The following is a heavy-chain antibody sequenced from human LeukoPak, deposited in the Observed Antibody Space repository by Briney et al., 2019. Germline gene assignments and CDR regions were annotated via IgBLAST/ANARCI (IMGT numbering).Heavy chain of an antibody. Sequence: ASVKVSCKASGYTFTSYDINWVRQATGQGLEWMGWMNPNSGNTGYAQKFQGRVTITRNTSISTAYMELSSLRPEDTAVYYCARGGCSSTSCPLDYWGQGTLVTVSS. CDR3: ARGGCSSTSCPLDY. V-gene: IGHV1-8*03. D-gene: IGHD2-2*01. CDR2: MNPNSGNT. CDR1: GYTFTSYD. J-gene: IGHJ4*02.